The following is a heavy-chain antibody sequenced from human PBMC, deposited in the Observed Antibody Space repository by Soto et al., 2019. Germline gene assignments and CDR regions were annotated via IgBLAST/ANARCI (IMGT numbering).Heavy chain of an antibody. D-gene: IGHD1-26*01. CDR2: IYWDDTK. J-gene: IGHJ4*02. Sequence: QITLKESGPTLVKPTQTLTLTCTFSGFPLPTDRVGVGWIRQPPGKALEWLAVIYWDDTKTYRPSLKSRLTITKDTSKNQVALTMTDMDPVDTATYYCAHAYGGRSLYWGQGTLVTVS. CDR1: GFPLPTDRVG. CDR3: AHAYGGRSLY. V-gene: IGHV2-5*02.